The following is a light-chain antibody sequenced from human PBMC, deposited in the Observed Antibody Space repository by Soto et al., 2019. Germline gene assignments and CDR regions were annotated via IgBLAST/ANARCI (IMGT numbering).Light chain of an antibody. Sequence: QSALTQPPSASGSPGQSVTISCTGTSSDVGGDNYVSWYQQHPGKAPQLMIFEVSNRPSGVPDRFSGSKSGNTASLTVSGLQAEDEADYYCSSYAGSNNLLFGGGTQLTVL. CDR1: SSDVGGDNY. CDR2: EVS. CDR3: SSYAGSNNLL. V-gene: IGLV2-8*01. J-gene: IGLJ2*01.